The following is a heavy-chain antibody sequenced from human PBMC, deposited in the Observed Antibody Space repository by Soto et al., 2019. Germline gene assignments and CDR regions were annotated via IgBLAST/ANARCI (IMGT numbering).Heavy chain of an antibody. Sequence: SQTLSLTCVVSGDSVSSNSAAWNWIRQSPSRGLEWLGRTYYRSRWYSDYAGSVKSRITINADTSKNQFSLHLNSVTPQDTAVYYCARGPAPLAYWGRGTVVTGSS. CDR1: GDSVSSNSAA. J-gene: IGHJ4*02. CDR3: ARGPAPLAY. V-gene: IGHV6-1*01. CDR2: TYYRSRWYS.